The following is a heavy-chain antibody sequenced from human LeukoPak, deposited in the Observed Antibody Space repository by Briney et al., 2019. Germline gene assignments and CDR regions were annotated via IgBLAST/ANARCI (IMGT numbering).Heavy chain of an antibody. V-gene: IGHV4-59*01. CDR1: GGSISGYY. Sequence: SETLSLTCTVSGGSISGYYWSWIRQPPGKGLEWIGYIYHTGSTSYSPSLKSRVTISADTSQNQFSLKLSSVTAADTAVYYCASRKLGNDYWGQGTLVTVSS. CDR2: IYHTGST. D-gene: IGHD7-27*01. CDR3: ASRKLGNDY. J-gene: IGHJ4*02.